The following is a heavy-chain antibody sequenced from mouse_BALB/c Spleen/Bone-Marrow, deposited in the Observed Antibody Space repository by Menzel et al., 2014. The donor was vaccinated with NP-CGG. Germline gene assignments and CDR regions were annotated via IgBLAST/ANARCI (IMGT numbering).Heavy chain of an antibody. Sequence: DVQLQESGPELVKPGASVKISCKASGYSFTGYFMNWVMQSHGKSLEWIGRINPYNGVTFYNQKFKGKATLTVDKSSSTAHMELRSLASEDSAVYYCARDYYDYYFDYWGQGTTLTVSS. J-gene: IGHJ2*01. CDR3: ARDYYDYYFDY. D-gene: IGHD2-4*01. CDR1: GYSFTGYF. CDR2: INPYNGVT. V-gene: IGHV1-20*02.